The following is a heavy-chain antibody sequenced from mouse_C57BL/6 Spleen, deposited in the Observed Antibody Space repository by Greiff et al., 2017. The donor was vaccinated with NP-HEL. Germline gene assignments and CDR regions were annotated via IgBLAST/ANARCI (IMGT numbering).Heavy chain of an antibody. CDR1: GYSFTGYY. D-gene: IGHD2-4*01. V-gene: IGHV1-42*01. Sequence: EVKLQQSGPELVKPGASVKLSCKASGYSFTGYYMNWVKQSPEKSLEWIGEINPSTGGTTYNQKFKAKATLTVDKSSSTAYLQLNSLTSEDSAVYYCAREDYDYDVHFDYWGQGTPLTVSS. CDR3: AREDYDYDVHFDY. J-gene: IGHJ2*01. CDR2: INPSTGGT.